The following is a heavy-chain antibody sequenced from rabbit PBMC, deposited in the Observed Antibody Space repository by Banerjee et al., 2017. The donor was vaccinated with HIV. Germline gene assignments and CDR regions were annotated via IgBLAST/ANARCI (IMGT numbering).Heavy chain of an antibody. CDR1: GFTRSNYF. CDR2: INCDGSGRT. Sequence: QEQLEESGGDLVKPEGSLTLTCTASGFTRSNYFIYWVRQAPGKGLEWIARINCDGSGRTDYATWAKGRFTISKTSSTTVDLKMTSLTVADTATYFCARDTGSSFSSYGMDLWGPGTLVTVS. D-gene: IGHD8-1*01. CDR3: ARDTGSSFSSYGMDL. V-gene: IGHV1S45*01. J-gene: IGHJ6*01.